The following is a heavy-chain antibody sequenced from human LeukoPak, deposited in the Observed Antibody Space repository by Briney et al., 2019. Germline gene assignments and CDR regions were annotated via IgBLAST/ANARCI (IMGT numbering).Heavy chain of an antibody. CDR2: IYYSGST. Sequence: SETLSLTCTVSGGSISSSSYYWGWIRQPPGKGLEWIGSIYYSGSTYYNPSLKSRVTISVDTSKNQFSLKLSSVTAADTAVYYCAREDGTAMDNAFDIWGQGTMVTVSS. V-gene: IGHV4-39*07. D-gene: IGHD5-18*01. CDR1: GGSISSSSYY. J-gene: IGHJ3*02. CDR3: AREDGTAMDNAFDI.